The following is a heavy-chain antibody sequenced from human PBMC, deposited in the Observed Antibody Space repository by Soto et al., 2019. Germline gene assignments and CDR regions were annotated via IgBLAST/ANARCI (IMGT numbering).Heavy chain of an antibody. CDR3: ARPLGGYCTSTSCDSYFYGLNV. D-gene: IGHD2-2*01. J-gene: IGHJ6*02. V-gene: IGHV3-33*01. CDR2: IWKDGSKK. Sequence: QVQLVESGGGVVQPGGSLRLSCAASGFSFSDYAMNWVRQAPGKGLEWVAVIWKDGSKKYYGESVKGRFSITRDSSKNTVYLQMHSLRAEDTAVYHCARPLGGYCTSTSCDSYFYGLNVWGQGTTVIVSS. CDR1: GFSFSDYA.